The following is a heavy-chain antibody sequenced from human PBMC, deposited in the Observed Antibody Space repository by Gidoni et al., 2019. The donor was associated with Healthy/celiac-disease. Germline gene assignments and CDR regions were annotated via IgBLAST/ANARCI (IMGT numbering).Heavy chain of an antibody. Sequence: EVQLVESGGGLVQPGGSVRLSCAASGFTFSSDSLHWVRQAPGKGLEWVSYISSSSSTIVYADSVKGRFTISRDNAKNSLYLQMNSLRDEDTAVYYCAREGDPYNWNWFGYYYYYGMDVWGQGTTVTVSS. V-gene: IGHV3-48*02. CDR1: GFTFSSDS. D-gene: IGHD1-20*01. J-gene: IGHJ6*02. CDR3: AREGDPYNWNWFGYYYYYGMDV. CDR2: ISSSSSTI.